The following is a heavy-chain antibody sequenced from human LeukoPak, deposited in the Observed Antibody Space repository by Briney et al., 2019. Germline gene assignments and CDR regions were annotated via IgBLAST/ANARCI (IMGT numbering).Heavy chain of an antibody. CDR2: IYYSGST. J-gene: IGHJ4*02. CDR3: ARVPAHYYDSSGYYYFDY. CDR1: GGSISSYY. Sequence: SETLPLTCTVSGGSISSYYWSWIRQPPGKGLEWIGYIYYSGSTNYNPSLKSRVTISVDTSKNQFSLKLSSVTAADTAVYYCARVPAHYYDSSGYYYFDYWGQGTLVTVSS. V-gene: IGHV4-59*01. D-gene: IGHD3-22*01.